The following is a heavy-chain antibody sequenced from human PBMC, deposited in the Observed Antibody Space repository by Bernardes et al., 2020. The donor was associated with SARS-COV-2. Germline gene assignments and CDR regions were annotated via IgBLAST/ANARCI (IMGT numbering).Heavy chain of an antibody. CDR1: GFTFSSYW. D-gene: IGHD2-15*01. Sequence: GGSLRLSCAASGFTFSSYWMSWVRQAPGKGLEWVANIKPDGSEKYYVDSVKGRFTISRDNAKNSLYLQMNSLRAEDTAVYYCARDYIVFTHYGMDVWGQGTTVTVSS. CDR3: ARDYIVFTHYGMDV. CDR2: IKPDGSEK. V-gene: IGHV3-7*01. J-gene: IGHJ6*02.